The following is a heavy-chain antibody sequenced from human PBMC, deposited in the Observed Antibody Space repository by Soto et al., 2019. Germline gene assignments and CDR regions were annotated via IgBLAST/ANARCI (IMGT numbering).Heavy chain of an antibody. CDR3: ARSLPTYDILTGYYPKPSFDY. V-gene: IGHV4-34*01. J-gene: IGHJ4*02. D-gene: IGHD3-9*01. Sequence: SETLSLTCAVYGGSFSGYYWSWIRQPPGKGLEWIGEINHSGSTNYNPSLKSRVTISVDTSKNQFSLKLSSVTAADTAVYYCARSLPTYDILTGYYPKPSFDYWGKGTLVTVSS. CDR1: GGSFSGYY. CDR2: INHSGST.